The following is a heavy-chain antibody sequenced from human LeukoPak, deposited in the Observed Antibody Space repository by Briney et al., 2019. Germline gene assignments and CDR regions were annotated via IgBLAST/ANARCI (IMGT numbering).Heavy chain of an antibody. CDR1: GGSVNTDNY. V-gene: IGHV4-39*01. CDR3: VRHGQWLLRNA. CDR2: IYYTGIT. J-gene: IGHJ5*02. D-gene: IGHD6-19*01. Sequence: SETLSLTCTVSGGSVNTDNYWGWIRQSPGKGLEWIGSIYYTGITYYNPPLKSRVTLSVDTSKNQFSLSLSSMTAADTAVYYCVRHGQWLLRNAWGQGILVSASS.